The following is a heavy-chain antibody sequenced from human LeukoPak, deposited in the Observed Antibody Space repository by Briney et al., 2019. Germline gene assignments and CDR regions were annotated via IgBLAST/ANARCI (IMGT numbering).Heavy chain of an antibody. CDR3: ARLSAAVHLGAFDL. Sequence: PSETLSLTCAVSGVSISPYYWAWIRQPPGKGLEWIGYIHTSRSNNQYPSLKSRVTISVDKSKNHFSLRLTSVTAADTAVYYCARLSAAVHLGAFDLWGQGTMVTVSS. V-gene: IGHV4-4*09. CDR2: IHTSRSN. D-gene: IGHD3-3*01. CDR1: GVSISPYY. J-gene: IGHJ3*01.